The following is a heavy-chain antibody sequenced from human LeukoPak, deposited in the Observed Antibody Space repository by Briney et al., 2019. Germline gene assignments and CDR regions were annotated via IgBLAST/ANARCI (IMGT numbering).Heavy chain of an antibody. V-gene: IGHV1-69*13. J-gene: IGHJ4*02. D-gene: IGHD6-19*01. CDR1: GGTFSSYA. CDR2: IIPIFGTA. CDR3: ARATLVAVAGI. Sequence: ASAKVSCKASGGTFSSYAISWVRQAPGQGLEWMGGIIPIFGTANYAQKFQGRVTITADESASTAYMELSSLRSEDTAVYYCARATLVAVAGIWGQGTLVTVSS.